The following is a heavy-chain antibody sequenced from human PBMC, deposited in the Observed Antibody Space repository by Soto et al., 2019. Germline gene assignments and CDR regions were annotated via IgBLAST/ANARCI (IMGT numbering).Heavy chain of an antibody. J-gene: IGHJ4*01. CDR3: ATYGNTHGQPDC. Sequence: EVQLLESGGGLVQPGGSLRLSCAASGFIFRNYAMSWVRQAPGKGLEWVSAISGSAGSRYYADSGKGRFTISRDKSKNTLYLQMNSLRAEDTGVYYCATYGNTHGQPDCWGHGALVTVSS. V-gene: IGHV3-23*01. CDR1: GFIFRNYA. D-gene: IGHD5-18*01. CDR2: ISGSAGSR.